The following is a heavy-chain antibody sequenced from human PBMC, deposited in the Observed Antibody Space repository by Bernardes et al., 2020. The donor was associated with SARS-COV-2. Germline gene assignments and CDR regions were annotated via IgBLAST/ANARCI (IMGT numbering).Heavy chain of an antibody. J-gene: IGHJ4*02. CDR3: ARAGAYYYDSSGPRPYDY. D-gene: IGHD3-22*01. CDR2: ISAYNGDK. CDR1: GYALNSHG. Sequence: ASVKVSCMASGYALNSHGISWVRQAPGQGLQWMAWISAYNGDKQYAREFHGRVTVTTDTSTSTAYMEMRSLRSDDTAVYYCARAGAYYYDSSGPRPYDYWGQGTLVTVSP. V-gene: IGHV1-18*04.